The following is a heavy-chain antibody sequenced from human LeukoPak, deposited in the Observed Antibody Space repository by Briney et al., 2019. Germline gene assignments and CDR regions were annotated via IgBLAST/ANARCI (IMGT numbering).Heavy chain of an antibody. CDR1: GGSISSSNW. J-gene: IGHJ1*01. V-gene: IGHV4-4*02. CDR3: ARGTIPGGNAFQH. D-gene: IGHD1-14*01. CDR2: IYHSGST. Sequence: PSETLSLTCAVSGGSISSSNWWSWVRQPPGKGLEWIGEIYHSGSTNYNPSLKSRVTISVDTSKNQFSLKLSSVTAADTAVYYCARGTIPGGNAFQHWGQGTLVTVSS.